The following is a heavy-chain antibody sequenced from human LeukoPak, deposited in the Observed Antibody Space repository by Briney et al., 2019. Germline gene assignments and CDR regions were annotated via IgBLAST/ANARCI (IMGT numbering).Heavy chain of an antibody. CDR2: ISGSGGAT. V-gene: IGHV3-23*01. Sequence: GGSLRLSCAASGFTFSSYWMSWVRQAPGKGLEWVSGISGSGGATYYADSVKGRFTISRDNSKNTLYLQMNSLRAEDTAVYYCAKGKFNYYYYYMDVWGKGTTVTVSS. CDR3: AKGKFNYYYYYMDV. CDR1: GFTFSSYW. J-gene: IGHJ6*03.